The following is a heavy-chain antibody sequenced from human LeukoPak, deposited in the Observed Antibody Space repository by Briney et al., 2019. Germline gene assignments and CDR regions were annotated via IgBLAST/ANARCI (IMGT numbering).Heavy chain of an antibody. J-gene: IGHJ4*02. CDR1: GFTFSRYT. Sequence: PGGSLRLSCAASGFTFSRYTMNWVRQAPGKGLEWVSSITRSSIYMYYADSVKGRFTISRDNAKNSLYLQMNSLRAEDTAVYYCARALYDSSGYYSHFDYWGQGTLVTVSS. D-gene: IGHD3-22*01. CDR3: ARALYDSSGYYSHFDY. CDR2: ITRSSIYM. V-gene: IGHV3-21*01.